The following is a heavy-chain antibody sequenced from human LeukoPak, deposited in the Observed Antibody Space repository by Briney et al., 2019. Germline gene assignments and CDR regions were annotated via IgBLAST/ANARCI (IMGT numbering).Heavy chain of an antibody. CDR3: ARERTIPAAPTNWFDP. J-gene: IGHJ5*02. Sequence: GGSLRLSCAASGFTFSSYAMSWVRQAPGKGLEWVSIISGSGDSTYYADSVKGRFTISRDNSKNTLYLQMNSLRAEDTAVYYCARERTIPAAPTNWFDPWGQGTLVTVSS. V-gene: IGHV3-23*01. CDR2: ISGSGDST. D-gene: IGHD2-2*01. CDR1: GFTFSSYA.